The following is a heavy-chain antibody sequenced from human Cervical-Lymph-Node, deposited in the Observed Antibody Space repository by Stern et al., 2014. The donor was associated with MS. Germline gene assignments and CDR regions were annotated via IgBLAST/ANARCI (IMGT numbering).Heavy chain of an antibody. V-gene: IGHV3-30*18. D-gene: IGHD1-20*01. CDR3: AKGDNWRRLNP. CDR2: ISADGTLQ. CDR1: GFTFSAYG. J-gene: IGHJ5*02. Sequence: VQLVESGGGVVKPGRSLRLSCAASGFTFSAYGMHWVRQAPGKGLEWVAVISADGTLQLYGDSVKDRFTISRDNSKNTLFLQMNSLRAEDTAVYYCAKGDNWRRLNPWGQGTLVTVSS.